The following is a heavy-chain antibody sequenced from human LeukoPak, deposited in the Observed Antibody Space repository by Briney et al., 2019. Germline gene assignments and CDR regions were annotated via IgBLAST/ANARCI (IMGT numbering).Heavy chain of an antibody. J-gene: IGHJ4*02. Sequence: GGSLRLSCVASGFTFSTYYMHWVRQAPGKGLEWVSCITSSSTDMYYADSVRGRFTISRDNARNSLYLEINSLRVEDTAVYYCARDAYNSYDYWGQGTLVTVSS. V-gene: IGHV3-21*01. CDR1: GFTFSTYY. D-gene: IGHD5-24*01. CDR2: ITSSSTDM. CDR3: ARDAYNSYDY.